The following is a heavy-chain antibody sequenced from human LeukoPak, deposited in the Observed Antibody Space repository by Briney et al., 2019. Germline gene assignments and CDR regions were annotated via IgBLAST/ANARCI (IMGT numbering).Heavy chain of an antibody. Sequence: SETLSLTCTVSGGSISGHHWSWIRQPPGKGLEWIGYIYYSGSTNYNPSLKSRVTMSVDTSKDQFSLKLSSVTAADTAVYYCARFGGYYYNGMDVWGQGTTVTVSS. CDR1: GGSISGHH. J-gene: IGHJ6*02. CDR2: IYYSGST. D-gene: IGHD2-15*01. V-gene: IGHV4-59*11. CDR3: ARFGGYYYNGMDV.